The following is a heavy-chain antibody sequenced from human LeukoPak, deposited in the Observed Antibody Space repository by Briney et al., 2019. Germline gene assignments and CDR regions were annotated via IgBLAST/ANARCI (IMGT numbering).Heavy chain of an antibody. CDR2: ISYDGSNK. D-gene: IGHD6-19*01. J-gene: IGHJ6*02. Sequence: GGSLRLSCAASGFTFTSYAMHWVRQAPGKGLEWVAVISYDGSNKYYVESVKGRFTISRDNSKNTLYLQMNSLRTEDTAVYYCARGLSGNYYYYYAMDVWGQGTTVTVPS. CDR3: ARGLSGNYYYYYAMDV. CDR1: GFTFTSYA. V-gene: IGHV3-30-3*01.